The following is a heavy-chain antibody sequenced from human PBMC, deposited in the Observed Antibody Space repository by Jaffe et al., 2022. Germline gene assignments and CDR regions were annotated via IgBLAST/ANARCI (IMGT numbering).Heavy chain of an antibody. J-gene: IGHJ4*02. CDR2: INHSGST. CDR1: GGSFSGYY. D-gene: IGHD4-17*01. Sequence: QVQLQQWGAGLLKPSETLSLTCAVYGGSFSGYYWSWIRQPPGKGLEWIGEINHSGSTNYNPSLKSRVTISVDTSKNQFSLKLSSVTAADTAVYYCARGLDGDYDFDYWGQGTLVTVSS. CDR3: ARGLDGDYDFDY. V-gene: IGHV4-34*01.